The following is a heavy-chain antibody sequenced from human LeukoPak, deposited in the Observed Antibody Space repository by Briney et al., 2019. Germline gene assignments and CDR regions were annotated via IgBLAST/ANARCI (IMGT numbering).Heavy chain of an antibody. D-gene: IGHD3-22*01. Sequence: KPSETLSLTCALYGGSFSGYYRSWIRQPPGKGLEWIGEINHSGSTNYNPSLKSRVTISVDTSKNQFSLKLSSVTAADTAVYYCARVTDSSGYYDHWGQGTLVTVSS. CDR3: ARVTDSSGYYDH. CDR2: INHSGST. CDR1: GGSFSGYY. J-gene: IGHJ4*02. V-gene: IGHV4-34*01.